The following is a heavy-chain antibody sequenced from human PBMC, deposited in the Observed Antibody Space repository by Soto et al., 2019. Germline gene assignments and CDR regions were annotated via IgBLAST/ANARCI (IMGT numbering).Heavy chain of an antibody. V-gene: IGHV3-21*01. J-gene: IGHJ6*02. Sequence: GGSLRLSCAASGFTFSSYSMNWVRQAPGKGLEWVSSISSSSSYIYYADSVKGRFTISRDNAKNSLYLQMNSLRAEDTAVYYCARDRAQAYGDYDYYYYYGMDAWGQGTTVTVSS. CDR2: ISSSSSYI. D-gene: IGHD4-17*01. CDR1: GFTFSSYS. CDR3: ARDRAQAYGDYDYYYYYGMDA.